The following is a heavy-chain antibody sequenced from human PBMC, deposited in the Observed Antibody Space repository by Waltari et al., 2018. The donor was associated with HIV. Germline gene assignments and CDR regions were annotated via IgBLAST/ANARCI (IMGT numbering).Heavy chain of an antibody. CDR3: ARGPTTLVKYHDF. J-gene: IGHJ4*02. V-gene: IGHV1-8*01. CDR1: GYVLLRYD. CDR2: MNPNSGNT. Sequence: QVQLVQSGAEVKKPGASVKVSCTASGYVLLRYDINWVRQAPGQGLEWMGWMNPNSGNTGSAQKLQGRLTMTWNNSTNTAYMELSSLSSEDTAVYYCARGPTTLVKYHDFWGQGSLVTVSS. D-gene: IGHD4-17*01.